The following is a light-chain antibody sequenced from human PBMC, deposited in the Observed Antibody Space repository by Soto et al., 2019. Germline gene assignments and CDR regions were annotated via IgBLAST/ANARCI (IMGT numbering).Light chain of an antibody. CDR1: SSNIGSNT. CDR2: SNN. Sequence: QSVLTQPPSASGTPGQRVTISCSGGSSNIGSNTVNWYKQLPGTAPKLLIYSNNQRPSGVPDRFSGSKSGTSASLAISGLESEDEADYYCAAWDASLNGVYVFGNGTKVTVL. CDR3: AAWDASLNGVYV. J-gene: IGLJ1*01. V-gene: IGLV1-44*01.